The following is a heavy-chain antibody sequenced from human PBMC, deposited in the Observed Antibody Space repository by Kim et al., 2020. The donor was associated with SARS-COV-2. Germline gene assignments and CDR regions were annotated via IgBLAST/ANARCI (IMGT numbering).Heavy chain of an antibody. CDR2: ISYDGSNK. D-gene: IGHD3-22*01. Sequence: GGSLRLSCAASGFTFSSYGMHWVRQAPGGVGEWGEVISYDGSNKYYADSVKGRFTISRDNSKNTLYLQMNSLRAEDTAVYYCAKAGINYYDSSGYYEKYNWFAPWGQGTLVTVSS. J-gene: IGHJ5*02. CDR3: AKAGINYYDSSGYYEKYNWFAP. V-gene: IGHV3-30*18. CDR1: GFTFSSYG.